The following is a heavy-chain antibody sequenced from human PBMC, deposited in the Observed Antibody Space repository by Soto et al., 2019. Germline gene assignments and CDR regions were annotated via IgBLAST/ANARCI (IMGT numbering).Heavy chain of an antibody. CDR1: GFTFSSYW. D-gene: IGHD6-13*01. V-gene: IGHV3-7*01. Sequence: EVQLVESGGGLVQPGGSLRLSCAASGFTFSSYWMSWVRQAPVKGLEWVGNIKQDGSEKNYVDFMEGRFTISRENAENSLYLQMNSLRAEDTAVYYCARIASAGRGWDVWGQGTTVVVSS. CDR3: ARIASAGRGWDV. J-gene: IGHJ6*02. CDR2: IKQDGSEK.